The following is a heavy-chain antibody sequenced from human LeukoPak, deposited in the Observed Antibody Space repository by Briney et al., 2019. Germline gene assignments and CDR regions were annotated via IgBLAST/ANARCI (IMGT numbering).Heavy chain of an antibody. D-gene: IGHD3-22*01. J-gene: IGHJ4*02. Sequence: GGSLRLSCAASGFTFSDYYMSWIRQAPGKGLEWVSYISSSGSTIYYADSVKGRFTISRDNAKNSLYLQMNSLRAEDTAVYYCARARYLYDSSGYYDYWGQGTLVTVSS. CDR2: ISSSGSTI. CDR3: ARARYLYDSSGYYDY. V-gene: IGHV3-11*01. CDR1: GFTFSDYY.